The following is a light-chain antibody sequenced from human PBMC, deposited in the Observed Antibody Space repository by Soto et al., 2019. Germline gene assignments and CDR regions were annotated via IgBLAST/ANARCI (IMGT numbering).Light chain of an antibody. CDR3: QSYNDWPYA. J-gene: IGKJ2*01. CDR2: GVS. V-gene: IGKV3-15*01. CDR1: ESLFGF. Sequence: DIVLTQSPATLSVSPGDRVTLSCRASESLFGFLAWYQQKPGQAPRLLMYGVSTRATGIPARFSGGGSATDFTLSISSLQSEDSAFYFVQSYNDWPYASGLGARLEI.